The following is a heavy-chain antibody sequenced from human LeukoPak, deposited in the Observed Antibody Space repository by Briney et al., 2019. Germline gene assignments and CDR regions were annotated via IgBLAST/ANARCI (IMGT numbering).Heavy chain of an antibody. CDR3: ARDWYHAVDY. D-gene: IGHD2-2*01. Sequence: GGSLRLSCAASGFTFDITWLHWVRQPPGKGLVWVARITSDGSSTTYAESVKGRFTISRDNAKNTLYLQMNSLRAEDTAVYYCARDWYHAVDYWGQGTLVTVSS. V-gene: IGHV3-74*03. CDR1: GFTFDITW. J-gene: IGHJ4*02. CDR2: ITSDGSST.